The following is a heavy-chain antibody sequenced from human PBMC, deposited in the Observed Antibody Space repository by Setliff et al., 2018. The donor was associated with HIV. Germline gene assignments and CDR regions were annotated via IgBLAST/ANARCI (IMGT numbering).Heavy chain of an antibody. Sequence: GGSLRLSCAASGFTVSSDYMNWVRQAPGKGLEWVSVIHSGGSTFYADSVKGRFTISRDNSKNTVYLQMNSLRAEDTAVYYCARAPAVTTSLFFDYWGQGTLVPSPQ. CDR3: ARAPAVTTSLFFDY. J-gene: IGHJ4*02. CDR1: GFTVSSDY. V-gene: IGHV3-66*01. CDR2: IHSGGST. D-gene: IGHD4-17*01.